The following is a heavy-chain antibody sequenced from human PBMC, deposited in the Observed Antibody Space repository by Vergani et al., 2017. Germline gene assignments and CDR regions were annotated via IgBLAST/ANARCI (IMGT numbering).Heavy chain of an antibody. CDR3: ARGRIAAAGDYFDY. V-gene: IGHV3-13*04. Sequence: EVQLVESGGGLVQPGGSLRLSCAASGFTFSSYDMHWVRQATGKGLEWVSAIGTAGDTYYPGSVKGRFTISRENAKNSLYLQMNSLRAGDTAVYYCARGRIAAAGDYFDYGGQGTLVTVAS. J-gene: IGHJ4*02. D-gene: IGHD6-13*01. CDR2: IGTAGDT. CDR1: GFTFSSYD.